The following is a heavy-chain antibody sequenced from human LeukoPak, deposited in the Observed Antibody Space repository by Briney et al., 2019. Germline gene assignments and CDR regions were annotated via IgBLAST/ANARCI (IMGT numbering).Heavy chain of an antibody. V-gene: IGHV4-59*01. D-gene: IGHD4-17*01. CDR3: VGTTDPYEYFDY. J-gene: IGHJ4*02. CDR1: GGSISSYY. CDR2: IYDSGST. Sequence: PSETLSLTCTVSGGSISSYYWTWIRQPPGKGLEWIGYIYDSGSTNYNPSLKSRVTISVDTSKNQFSLKLSSVTAADTAVYYCVGTTDPYEYFDYWGRGTLVTVSS.